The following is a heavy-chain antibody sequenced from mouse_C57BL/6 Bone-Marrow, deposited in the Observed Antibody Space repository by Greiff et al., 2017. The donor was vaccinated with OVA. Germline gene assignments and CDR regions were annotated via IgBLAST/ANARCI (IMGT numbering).Heavy chain of an antibody. CDR1: GYTFTEYT. D-gene: IGHD2-4*01. CDR3: ARHKPPFYYDYDGGFAY. V-gene: IGHV1-62-2*01. CDR2: FYPGSGSI. J-gene: IGHJ3*01. Sequence: VKLQQSGAELVKPGASVKLSCKASGYTFTEYTIHWVKQRSGQGLEWIGWFYPGSGSIKYNEKFKDKATLTADKSSSTVYMELSSLTSEDSAVYFCARHKPPFYYDYDGGFAYWGQGTLVTVSA.